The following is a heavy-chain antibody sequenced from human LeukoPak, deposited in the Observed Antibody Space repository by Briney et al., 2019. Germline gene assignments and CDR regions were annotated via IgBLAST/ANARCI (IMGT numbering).Heavy chain of an antibody. D-gene: IGHD5-12*01. CDR2: IGTAGDT. Sequence: GGSLRLSCAASGFTFSSYDMHWVRQATGKGLEWVSAIGTAGDTYYPGSVKGRFTISRENAKNSLYLQMNSLRAGDTAVYYCARASSGYDSTYYFDYWGQGTLVTVSP. V-gene: IGHV3-13*01. CDR3: ARASSGYDSTYYFDY. J-gene: IGHJ4*02. CDR1: GFTFSSYD.